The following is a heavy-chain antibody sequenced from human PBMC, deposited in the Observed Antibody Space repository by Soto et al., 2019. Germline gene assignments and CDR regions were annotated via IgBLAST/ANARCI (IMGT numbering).Heavy chain of an antibody. CDR2: VIPKHGTT. J-gene: IGHJ4*02. Sequence: GASVKVSCKASGYTFTSYGISWVRQAPGQGLEWVGRVIPKHGTTNYAQKFQGRVTISTDKSADTAYMVLTGLTSEDTAVYYCARSRGSYYTNFDSWGQGTLVTVSS. CDR3: ARSRGSYYTNFDS. CDR1: GYTFTSYG. V-gene: IGHV1-18*01. D-gene: IGHD3-10*01.